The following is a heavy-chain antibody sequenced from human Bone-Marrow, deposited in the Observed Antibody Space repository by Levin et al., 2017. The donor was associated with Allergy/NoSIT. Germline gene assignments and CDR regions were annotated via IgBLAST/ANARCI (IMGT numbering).Heavy chain of an antibody. CDR2: ISWDGGST. V-gene: IGHV3-43*01. J-gene: IGHJ6*03. Sequence: GESLKISCAASGFTFDDYTMHWVRQAPGKGLEWVSLISWDGGSTYYADSVKGRFTISRDNSKNSLYLQMNSLRTEDTALYYCAKDKGRSDYYYYYMDGWGKGTTVTVSS. D-gene: IGHD6-6*01. CDR1: GFTFDDYT. CDR3: AKDKGRSDYYYYYMDG.